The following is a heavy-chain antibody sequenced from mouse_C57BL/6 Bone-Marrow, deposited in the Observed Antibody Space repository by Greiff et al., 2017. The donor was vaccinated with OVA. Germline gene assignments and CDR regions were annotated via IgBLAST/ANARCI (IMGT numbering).Heavy chain of an antibody. Sequence: EVQGVESGGGLVQPGGSLKLSCAASGFTFSDFYMYWIRQTPEKRLEWVAYISNGGGSTYYPDTVKGRFTISRDNAKNTLYLQMSRLKSEDTAMYYCARFDARDYGGQGTSVTVSS. CDR2: ISNGGGST. CDR1: GFTFSDFY. J-gene: IGHJ4*01. CDR3: ARFDARDY. V-gene: IGHV5-12*01.